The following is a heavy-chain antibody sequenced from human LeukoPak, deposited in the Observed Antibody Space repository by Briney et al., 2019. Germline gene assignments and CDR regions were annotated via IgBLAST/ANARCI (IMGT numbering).Heavy chain of an antibody. CDR3: ARDYYDSSGYEGASDI. CDR2: IYHSGST. CDR1: GGSFSGYY. J-gene: IGHJ3*02. V-gene: IGHV4-34*01. Sequence: SETLSLTCAVYGGSFSGYYWSWIRQPPGKGLEWIGYIYHSGSTYYNPSLKSRVTISVDRSKNQFSLKLSSVTAADTAVYYCARDYYDSSGYEGASDIWGQGTMVTVSS. D-gene: IGHD3-22*01.